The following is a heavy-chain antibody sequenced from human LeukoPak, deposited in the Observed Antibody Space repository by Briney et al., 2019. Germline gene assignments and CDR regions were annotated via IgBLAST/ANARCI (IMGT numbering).Heavy chain of an antibody. CDR2: ISGSGSST. V-gene: IGHV3-23*01. J-gene: IGHJ3*02. Sequence: GGSLRLSCAASGFTFSSYAMTWVRQAPGKGLEWVSAISGSGSSTYYADSVKGRFTISRDNSKNTLYLQMNSLRAGDTAVYYCAKLLAVAATWDAFDIWGQGTMVTVSS. CDR3: AKLLAVAATWDAFDI. CDR1: GFTFSSYA. D-gene: IGHD6-19*01.